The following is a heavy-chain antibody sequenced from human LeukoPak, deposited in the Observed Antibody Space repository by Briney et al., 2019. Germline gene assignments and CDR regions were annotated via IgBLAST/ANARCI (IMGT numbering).Heavy chain of an antibody. V-gene: IGHV4-34*01. Sequence: SETLSLTCAVYGGSFSGYYWSWIRQPPGKGLEWIGEINHSGSTNYNPSLKSRVTISVDTSKNQFSLKLSSVTAADTAVYYCARASYYDSSGYYPWMYMDVWGKGTTVTVSS. CDR1: GGSFSGYY. D-gene: IGHD3-22*01. CDR2: INHSGST. CDR3: ARASYYDSSGYYPWMYMDV. J-gene: IGHJ6*03.